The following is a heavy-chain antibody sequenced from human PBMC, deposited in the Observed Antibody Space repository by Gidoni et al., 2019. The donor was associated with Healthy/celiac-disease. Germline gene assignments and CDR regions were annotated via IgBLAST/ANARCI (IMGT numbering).Heavy chain of an antibody. D-gene: IGHD6-19*01. J-gene: IGHJ4*02. V-gene: IGHV1-69*01. CDR3: ARVANRSSGQYYFDY. CDR1: GGPFSSYA. Sequence: QVQLVQSGAEVKTPGSSVKVSCKASGGPFSSYAISWVRQAPGRWLDWMGGIIPIFGTANYAQKFQGRVTITADESTSTAYVELSSLRSEDTAVYYCARVANRSSGQYYFDYWGQGTLVTVSS. CDR2: IIPIFGTA.